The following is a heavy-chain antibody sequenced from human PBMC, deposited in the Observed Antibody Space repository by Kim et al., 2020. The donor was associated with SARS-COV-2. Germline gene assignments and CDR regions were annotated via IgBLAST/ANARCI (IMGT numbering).Heavy chain of an antibody. J-gene: IGHJ4*02. CDR3: AKDLRGSGRRGPFDY. CDR1: GFTFSSYG. CDR2: MWYDGSRK. D-gene: IGHD3-10*01. Sequence: GGSLRLSCAASGFTFSSYGMHWVRQAPGKGLEWVAVMWYDGSRKYYVDSVKGRFTISRDNPKNTLYLQMNSLRVEDTAVYYCAKDLRGSGRRGPFDYWGQGSLVTVSS. V-gene: IGHV3-33*03.